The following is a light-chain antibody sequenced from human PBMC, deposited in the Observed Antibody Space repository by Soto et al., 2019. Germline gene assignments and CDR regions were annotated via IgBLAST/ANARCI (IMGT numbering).Light chain of an antibody. J-gene: IGKJ4*01. CDR3: HQDYNLPPLT. Sequence: PGERVTLSCRASQSVSSSYLTWYQQKPGQAPRLLIYGASTRATSIPARFSGSGSETDFTLTISSLQPEDFAVYSCHQDYNLPPLTFGGGTKVEIK. CDR1: QSVSSSY. V-gene: IGKV3D-7*01. CDR2: GAS.